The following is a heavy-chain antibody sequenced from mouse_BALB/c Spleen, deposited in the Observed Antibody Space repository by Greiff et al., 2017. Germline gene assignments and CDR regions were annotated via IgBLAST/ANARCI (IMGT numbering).Heavy chain of an antibody. Sequence: EVQLHQSGPELVKPGASVKIPCKASGYTFTDYNMDWVKQSHGKSLEWIGDINPNNGGTIYNQKFKGKATLTVDKSSSTAYMELRSLTSEDTAVYYCARSGDYDGAYWGQGTLVTVSA. CDR1: GYTFTDYN. V-gene: IGHV1-18*01. CDR3: ARSGDYDGAY. CDR2: INPNNGGT. D-gene: IGHD2-4*01. J-gene: IGHJ3*01.